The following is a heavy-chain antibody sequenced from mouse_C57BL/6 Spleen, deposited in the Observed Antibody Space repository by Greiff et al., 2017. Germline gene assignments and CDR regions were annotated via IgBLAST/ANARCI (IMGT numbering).Heavy chain of an antibody. J-gene: IGHJ4*01. D-gene: IGHD1-1*01. V-gene: IGHV5-4*01. CDR2: ISDGGSYT. Sequence: EVQLVESGGGLVKPGGSLKLSCAASGFTFSSYAMSWVRQTPEKRLEWVATISDGGSYTYYPDNVKGRFTISRDNAKNNLYLQMSHLKSEDTAMYYCARVPLIYYYGSSYAMDYWGQGTSVTVSS. CDR1: GFTFSSYA. CDR3: ARVPLIYYYGSSYAMDY.